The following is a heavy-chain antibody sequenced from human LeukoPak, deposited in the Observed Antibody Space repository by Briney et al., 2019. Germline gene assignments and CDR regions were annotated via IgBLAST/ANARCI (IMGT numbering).Heavy chain of an antibody. CDR1: GFTFSSYW. D-gene: IGHD3-10*01. V-gene: IGHV3-7*05. CDR3: ARDPGAFGLGLIDF. CDR2: IKQDGREK. J-gene: IGHJ4*02. Sequence: GGSLRLSCAASGFTFSSYWMIWVRQAPDKGLEWVANIKQDGREKNYEDSVKGRFTISRDNAKNSLYLQMHSLRADDTAVYYCARDPGAFGLGLIDFWGQGTLVTVSS.